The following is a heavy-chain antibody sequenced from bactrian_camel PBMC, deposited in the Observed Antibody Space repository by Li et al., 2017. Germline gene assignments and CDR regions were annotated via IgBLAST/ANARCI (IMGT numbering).Heavy chain of an antibody. Sequence: HVQLVESGGGLVQPGESLTLSCVASGFIFSNYCMGWFRQAPGKEREGVATIYTSGGSTYYADSVKGRFTISQDNAKNTLYLEMNSLKPEDTAMYYCARGGRWFCPRLRVADFGYWGQGTQVTVS. D-gene: IGHD2*01. V-gene: IGHV3S1*01. CDR3: ARGGRWFCPRLRVADFGY. CDR2: IYTSGGST. CDR1: GFIFSNYC. J-gene: IGHJ6*01.